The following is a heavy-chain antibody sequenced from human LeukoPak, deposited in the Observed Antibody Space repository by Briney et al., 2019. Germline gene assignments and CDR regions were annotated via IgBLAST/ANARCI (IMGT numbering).Heavy chain of an antibody. Sequence: SQTLSLTCAISRDSVSSNSAAWNWIRQSPSRGLEWLGRTYYRSKWYNDYAVSVKSRITINPDTSKNQFSLQLNSVTPEDTAVYYCARDSGYCSGGSCRDINWFDPWGQGTLVTVSS. CDR1: RDSVSSNSAA. V-gene: IGHV6-1*01. CDR3: ARDSGYCSGGSCRDINWFDP. D-gene: IGHD2-15*01. J-gene: IGHJ5*02. CDR2: TYYRSKWYN.